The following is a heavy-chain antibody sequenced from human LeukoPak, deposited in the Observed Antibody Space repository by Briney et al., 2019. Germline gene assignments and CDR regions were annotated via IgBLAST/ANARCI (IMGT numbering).Heavy chain of an antibody. Sequence: SETLSLTCAVYGGSFSGYYWSWIRQPPGKGLEWIGEINHSGSTNYNPSLKSRVTISVDTSRNQFSLKLSSVTAADTAVYYCASGPSLDYWGQGTLVTVSS. V-gene: IGHV4-34*01. CDR3: ASGPSLDY. CDR1: GGSFSGYY. CDR2: INHSGST. J-gene: IGHJ4*02.